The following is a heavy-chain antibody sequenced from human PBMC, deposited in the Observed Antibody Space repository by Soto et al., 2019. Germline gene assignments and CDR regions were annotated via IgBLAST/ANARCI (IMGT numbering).Heavy chain of an antibody. CDR1: GGSISSYY. Sequence: SETLYLTCTVSGGSISSYYGSWIRQPPGKGLEWIGYIYYSGSTNYNPSLKSRVTISVDTSKNQFSLKLSSVTAADTAVYYCARSPRRDWYVDYWGQGTLVTVSS. D-gene: IGHD3-9*01. CDR2: IYYSGST. V-gene: IGHV4-59*01. J-gene: IGHJ4*02. CDR3: ARSPRRDWYVDY.